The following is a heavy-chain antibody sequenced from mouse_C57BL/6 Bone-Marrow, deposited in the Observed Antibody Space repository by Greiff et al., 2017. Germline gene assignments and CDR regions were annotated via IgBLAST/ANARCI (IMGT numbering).Heavy chain of an antibody. V-gene: IGHV2-2*01. J-gene: IGHJ1*03. Sequence: VKLVESGPGLVQPSQSLSITCTVFGFSLTSYGVHWVRQSPGKGLEWLGVIWSGGSTDYNAAFISRLSISKDNSKSQVFFKMNSLQADDTAIYYCARNSGYYRYWYFDVWGTGTTVTVSS. CDR3: ARNSGYYRYWYFDV. CDR1: GFSLTSYG. CDR2: IWSGGST. D-gene: IGHD3-1*01.